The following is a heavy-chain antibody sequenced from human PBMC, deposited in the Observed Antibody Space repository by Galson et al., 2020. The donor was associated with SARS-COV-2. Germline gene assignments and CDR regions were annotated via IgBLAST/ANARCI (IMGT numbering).Heavy chain of an antibody. CDR1: GYTFTSYD. CDR2: MNPNSGNT. V-gene: IGHV1-8*01. D-gene: IGHD3-22*01. Sequence: ASVKVSCKASGYTFTSYDINWVRQATRQGLEWMGWMNPNSGNTGYAQKFQGRVTMTRNTSISTAYMELSSLRSEDTAVYYCARGHLGTSGSGYRPLGYWGQGTLVTVSS. J-gene: IGHJ4*02. CDR3: ARGHLGTSGSGYRPLGY.